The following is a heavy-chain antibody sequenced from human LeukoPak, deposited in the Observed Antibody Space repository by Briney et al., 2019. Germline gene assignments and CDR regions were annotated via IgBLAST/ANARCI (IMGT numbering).Heavy chain of an antibody. V-gene: IGHV3-53*01. J-gene: IGHJ4*02. CDR2: IYSGGNT. D-gene: IGHD1-14*01. Sequence: GSLRLSCAASGFTASSNSMNWVRQAPGKGLEWVSVIYSGGNTYYADSVKGRFTISRDNSKYTVYLQMNSLRAEDTAVYYCARWGPEASFDYWGQGTLVTVSS. CDR1: GFTASSNS. CDR3: ARWGPEASFDY.